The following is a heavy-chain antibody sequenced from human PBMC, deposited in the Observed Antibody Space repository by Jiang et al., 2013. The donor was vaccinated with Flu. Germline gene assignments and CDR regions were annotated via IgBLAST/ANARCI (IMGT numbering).Heavy chain of an antibody. J-gene: IGHJ4*02. CDR1: GYTFKKYA. D-gene: IGHD3-3*01. CDR3: ARPGLDYLSGYYEFYYFDH. V-gene: IGHV1-3*01. CDR2: INGGNGNT. Sequence: GAEVKKPGSSVKVSCKTSGYTFKKYALHWVRQAPGQSLEWMGWINGGNGNTKYSQKLQGRVTITRDTSASTAYLELRGLTSEDTAEYFCARPGLDYLSGYYEFYYFDHWGQGTLVTVSS.